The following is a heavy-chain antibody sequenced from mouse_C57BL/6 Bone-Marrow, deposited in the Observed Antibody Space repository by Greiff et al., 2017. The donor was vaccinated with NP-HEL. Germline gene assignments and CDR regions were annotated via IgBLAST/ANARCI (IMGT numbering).Heavy chain of an antibody. D-gene: IGHD2-2*01. CDR3: AREETMVTTRGDCDY. CDR2: IHPNSGST. V-gene: IGHV1-64*01. Sequence: QVQLQQPGAELVKPGASVKLSCKASGYTFTSYWLHWVKQRPGQGLEWIGMIHPNSGSTNYNEKFKSKATLTVDKSSSTAYMQLSSLTSEDSAVYYCAREETMVTTRGDCDYWGQGTTLTVSS. J-gene: IGHJ2*01. CDR1: GYTFTSYW.